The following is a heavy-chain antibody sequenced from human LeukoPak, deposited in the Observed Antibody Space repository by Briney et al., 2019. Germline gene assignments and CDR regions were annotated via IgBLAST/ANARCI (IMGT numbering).Heavy chain of an antibody. CDR3: ARVEDGYNIHPIKFDY. V-gene: IGHV1-18*01. J-gene: IGHJ4*02. Sequence: GASVKVSCKASGYTFTSYGISWVRQAPGQGLEWMGWISAYNGNTNYAQKLQGRVTMTTDTSTSTAYMELRSLRSDDTAVYYCARVEDGYNIHPIKFDYWGQGTLVTVSS. D-gene: IGHD5-24*01. CDR1: GYTFTSYG. CDR2: ISAYNGNT.